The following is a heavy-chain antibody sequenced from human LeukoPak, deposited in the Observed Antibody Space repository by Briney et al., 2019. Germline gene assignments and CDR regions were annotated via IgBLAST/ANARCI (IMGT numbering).Heavy chain of an antibody. Sequence: PGGSLRLSCAASGFTFSSYAMSWVRQAPGKGLEWVSSISGSGNRTYYADSVKGRFTISRDNSKNTLFLQMNSLRAEDTAVYYCAKNLYCGGGSCYPSALGMDVWDQGTTVTVSS. V-gene: IGHV3-23*01. CDR2: ISGSGNRT. CDR1: GFTFSSYA. D-gene: IGHD2-15*01. J-gene: IGHJ6*02. CDR3: AKNLYCGGGSCYPSALGMDV.